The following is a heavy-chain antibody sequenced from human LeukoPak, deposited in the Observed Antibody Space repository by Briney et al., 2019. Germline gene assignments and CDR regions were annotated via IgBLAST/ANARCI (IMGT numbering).Heavy chain of an antibody. D-gene: IGHD6-19*01. CDR1: GGSISSYY. CDR3: ARGGIAVYQY. V-gene: IGHV4-59*01. CDR2: IYYSGST. J-gene: IGHJ4*02. Sequence: SETLSLTCTVSGGSISSYYWSWIRQPPGKGLEWIGYIYYSGSTNYNPSLKSRVTISVDTSKNQFSLKLSSVTAAGTAVYYCARGGIAVYQYWGQGTLVTVSS.